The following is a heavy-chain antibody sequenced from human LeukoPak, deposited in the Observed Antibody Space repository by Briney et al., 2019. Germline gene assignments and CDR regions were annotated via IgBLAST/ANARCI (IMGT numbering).Heavy chain of an antibody. CDR1: GGTFSSYA. Sequence: ASVKVSCKASGGTFSSYAISWVRQAPGQGLEWMGGIIPIFGTANYAQKFQGRVTITADESTSTAYMELSSLRSEDTAVYYCARDPLIGSLADYWGQGTLVTVSS. CDR3: ARDPLIGSLADY. V-gene: IGHV1-69*13. J-gene: IGHJ4*02. CDR2: IIPIFGTA.